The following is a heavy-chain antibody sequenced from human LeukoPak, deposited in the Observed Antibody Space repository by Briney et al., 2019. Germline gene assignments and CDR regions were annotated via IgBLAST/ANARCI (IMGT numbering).Heavy chain of an antibody. CDR2: IYYSGST. Sequence: SETLSLTCTVSGGSISSYYWSWIRQPPGKGLEWIGYIYYSGSTNYNPSLKSRVTISVDTSKNQFSLKLSSVTAADTAVYYCAREQYGGSGSYPHYWGQGTLVTVSS. D-gene: IGHD3-10*01. J-gene: IGHJ4*02. CDR1: GGSISSYY. V-gene: IGHV4-59*12. CDR3: AREQYGGSGSYPHY.